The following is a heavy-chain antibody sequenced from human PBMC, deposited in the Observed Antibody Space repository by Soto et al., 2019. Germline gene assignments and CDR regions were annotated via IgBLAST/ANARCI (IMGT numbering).Heavy chain of an antibody. D-gene: IGHD2-2*03. Sequence: PSETLSLTCAVYGGSFSGYYWSWIRQPPGKGLDWIGEINHSGSTNYNPSLKSRVTITVDTSKKQFSLKLSSVTAADTAVYYCARNWIVWGQGTTVTVSS. CDR2: INHSGST. V-gene: IGHV4-34*01. CDR1: GGSFSGYY. J-gene: IGHJ6*02. CDR3: ARNWIV.